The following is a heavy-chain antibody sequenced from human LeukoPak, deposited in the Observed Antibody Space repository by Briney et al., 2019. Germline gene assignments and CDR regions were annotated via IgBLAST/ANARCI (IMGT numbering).Heavy chain of an antibody. Sequence: SLKVSCKASGGTFSSYAISWVRQAPGQGLKWMGGIIPIFGTANYAQKFQGRVTITADESTSTAYMELSSLRSEDTAVYYCARAFSSSWRIYYYYYGMDVWGQGTTVTVSS. CDR3: ARAFSSSWRIYYYYYGMDV. V-gene: IGHV1-69*13. J-gene: IGHJ6*02. CDR2: IIPIFGTA. CDR1: GGTFSSYA. D-gene: IGHD6-13*01.